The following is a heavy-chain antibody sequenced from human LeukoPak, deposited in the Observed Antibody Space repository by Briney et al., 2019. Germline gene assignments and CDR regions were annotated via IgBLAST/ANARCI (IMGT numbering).Heavy chain of an antibody. J-gene: IGHJ5*02. CDR2: IYTSGST. V-gene: IGHV4-4*07. CDR1: GGSISSYY. D-gene: IGHD1-26*01. CDR3: ARDEGWELPNWFDP. Sequence: SETLSLTCTVSGGSISSYYWSWIRQPAGKGLEWIGRIYTSGSTNYDPSLKSRVTMSVDTSKNQFSLKLSSVTAADTAVYYCARDEGWELPNWFDPWGQGTLVTVSS.